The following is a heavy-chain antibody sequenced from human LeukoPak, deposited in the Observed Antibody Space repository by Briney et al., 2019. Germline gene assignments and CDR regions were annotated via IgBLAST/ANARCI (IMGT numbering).Heavy chain of an antibody. D-gene: IGHD5/OR15-5a*01. V-gene: IGHV3-30*02. CDR3: AKDGYSVYDRFDY. CDR1: GFTFSSYG. Sequence: HPGGSLRLSCAASGFTFSSYGMHWVRQAPGKGLEWVAFIRYDGSNKYYADSVKGRFTISRDNDKNSLYLQMNSLRVEDTAVYYCAKDGYSVYDRFDYWGQGTLVTVSS. J-gene: IGHJ4*02. CDR2: IRYDGSNK.